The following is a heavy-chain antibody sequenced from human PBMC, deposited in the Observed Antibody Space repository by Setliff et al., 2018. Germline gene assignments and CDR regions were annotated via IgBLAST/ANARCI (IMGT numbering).Heavy chain of an antibody. CDR2: INPNSGGT. Sequence: GASVKVSCKASGYTFTRYAMNWVRQAPGQGLEWMGRINPNSGGTNYAQKFQGRVTMTRDTSISTAYMELSRLRSDDTAVYYCARSYYYDSSAANWFDPWGQGTLVTVSS. V-gene: IGHV1-2*06. CDR1: GYTFTRYA. J-gene: IGHJ5*02. CDR3: ARSYYYDSSAANWFDP. D-gene: IGHD3-22*01.